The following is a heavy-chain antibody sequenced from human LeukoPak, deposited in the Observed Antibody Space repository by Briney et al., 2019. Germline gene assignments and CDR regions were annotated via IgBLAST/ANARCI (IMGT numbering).Heavy chain of an antibody. CDR2: IKSKTDGGTT. Sequence: GGSLRLSCAASGFTFSNAWTSWVRQAPGKGLEWVGRIKSKTDGGTTDYAAPVKGRFTISRDDSKNTLYLQMNSLKTEDTAVYYCTTVFGDYYVNRGDAFDIWGQGTMVTVSS. D-gene: IGHD3-10*02. J-gene: IGHJ3*02. CDR1: GFTFSNAW. CDR3: TTVFGDYYVNRGDAFDI. V-gene: IGHV3-15*01.